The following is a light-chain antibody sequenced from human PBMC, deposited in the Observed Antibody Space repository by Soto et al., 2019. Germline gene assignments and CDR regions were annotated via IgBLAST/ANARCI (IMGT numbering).Light chain of an antibody. CDR3: QQRSSWPPT. J-gene: IGKJ4*01. Sequence: EIVLTQSPATLSLSPGERATLACRASQSVSSSLGWYQQKPGQAPRLLIYAASTRATGIPARFSARGSGTDFTLTISSLEPEDSAVYYCQQRSSWPPTFGGGTKVEIK. CDR2: AAS. CDR1: QSVSSS. V-gene: IGKV3-11*01.